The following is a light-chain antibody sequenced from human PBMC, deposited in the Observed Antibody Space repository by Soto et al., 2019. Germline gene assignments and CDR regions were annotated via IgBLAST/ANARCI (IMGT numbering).Light chain of an antibody. CDR1: QSVSSN. V-gene: IGKV3-15*01. J-gene: IGKJ5*01. Sequence: ELVLTQSPVTLSVSPGEGATLSCRASQSVSSNLAWYQQKPGQAPRLLIYGASTRATGIPARFSGSGSGTEFTVTLSSLQSEDFAVYYCQQYNDWPRITFGQGTRLEIK. CDR3: QQYNDWPRIT. CDR2: GAS.